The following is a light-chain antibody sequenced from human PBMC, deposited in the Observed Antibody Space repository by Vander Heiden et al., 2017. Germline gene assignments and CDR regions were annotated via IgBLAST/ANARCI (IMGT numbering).Light chain of an antibody. CDR1: QSISDY. V-gene: IGKV1-39*01. CDR2: AAS. CDR3: QQSYDTPRT. Sequence: DIQMTQSPSSLSASVGDRVTITCRATQSISDYLNWYQQKPEKVPKLLIYAASRLQSGVPSRFSGSGSGTHFTLTISSLQPDDVATYYCQQSYDTPRTFGQGTKVAIK. J-gene: IGKJ1*01.